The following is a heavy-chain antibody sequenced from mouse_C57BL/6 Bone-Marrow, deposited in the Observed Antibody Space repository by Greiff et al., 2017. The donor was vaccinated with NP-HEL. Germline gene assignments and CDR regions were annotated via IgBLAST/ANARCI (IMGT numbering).Heavy chain of an antibody. CDR1: GYTFTSYT. Sequence: VKLMESGAELARPGASVKMSCKASGYTFTSYTMHWVKQRPGQGLEWIGYINPSSGYTKYNQKFKDKATLTADKSSSTAYMQLSSLTSEDSAVYYCAREEHWLRAMDYWGQGTSVTVSS. V-gene: IGHV1-4*01. D-gene: IGHD2-2*01. CDR3: AREEHWLRAMDY. CDR2: INPSSGYT. J-gene: IGHJ4*01.